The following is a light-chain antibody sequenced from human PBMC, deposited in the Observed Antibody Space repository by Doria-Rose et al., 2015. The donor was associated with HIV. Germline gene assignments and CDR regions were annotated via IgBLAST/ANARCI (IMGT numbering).Light chain of an antibody. CDR2: WAS. Sequence: DIRVTQSPESLGMSLGERATLNCKSNQRLLDTSNNYLAWHQQKPGQPPKLLIYWASTRQSRVPARLSGCGSGTDFTLTISSLEAEDVAVYYCQQYYGTPSFGPGTTVDIK. V-gene: IGKV4-1*01. CDR3: QQYYGTPS. J-gene: IGKJ3*01. CDR1: QRLLDTSNNY.